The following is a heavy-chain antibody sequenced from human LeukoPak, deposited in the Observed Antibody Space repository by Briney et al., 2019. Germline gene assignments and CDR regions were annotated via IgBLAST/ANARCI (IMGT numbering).Heavy chain of an antibody. Sequence: GGSLRLSCAASGFTFDDYAMHWVRQAPGKGLEWVSGISWNSGSIGYADSVKGRFTISRDNAKNSLYLQMNSLRAEDTALYYCAKDIYSSSWYEPDCWGQGTLVTVSS. CDR3: AKDIYSSSWYEPDC. CDR1: GFTFDDYA. CDR2: ISWNSGSI. V-gene: IGHV3-9*01. J-gene: IGHJ4*02. D-gene: IGHD6-13*01.